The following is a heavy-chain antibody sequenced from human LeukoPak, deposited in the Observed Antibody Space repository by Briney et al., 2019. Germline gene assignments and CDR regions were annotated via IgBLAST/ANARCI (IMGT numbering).Heavy chain of an antibody. CDR1: GGSISGYY. V-gene: IGHV4-59*01. Sequence: SETLSLTCTVSGGSISGYYWSWIRQPPGKGLEWIGYIYYSGSTNYNPSLKSRVTISVDTSKNQFSLKLSSVTAADTAVYYCARSKDILTGYCFDYWGQGTLVTVSS. CDR3: ARSKDILTGYCFDY. D-gene: IGHD3-9*01. J-gene: IGHJ4*02. CDR2: IYYSGST.